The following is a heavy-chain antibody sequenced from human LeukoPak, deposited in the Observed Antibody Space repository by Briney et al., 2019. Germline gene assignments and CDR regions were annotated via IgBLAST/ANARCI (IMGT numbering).Heavy chain of an antibody. V-gene: IGHV4-39*07. Sequence: SETLSLTCTVSGGSISSTSYYWAWIRQLPGKGLEWIGSIYYSGTIYYNPSLKSRVTISVDTSKNQFSLKLSSVTAADTAVYYCARDWLGGYNPTGWFDPWGQGTLVTVSS. CDR1: GGSISSTSYY. D-gene: IGHD5-24*01. J-gene: IGHJ5*02. CDR2: IYYSGTI. CDR3: ARDWLGGYNPTGWFDP.